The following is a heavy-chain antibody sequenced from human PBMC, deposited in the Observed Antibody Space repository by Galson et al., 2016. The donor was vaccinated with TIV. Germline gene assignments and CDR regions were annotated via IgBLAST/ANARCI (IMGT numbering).Heavy chain of an antibody. D-gene: IGHD5-24*01. Sequence: SLRLSCAASGFTLSSYWMHWVRQAPGKGLVWVSRINSDGSSTVYADSVKGRFTISRDNAKNTLYLQMNSLRAEDTAVYYCVWDGTMAIIDYWGQGTLVTVSS. CDR1: GFTLSSYW. J-gene: IGHJ4*02. CDR3: VWDGTMAIIDY. V-gene: IGHV3-74*01. CDR2: INSDGSST.